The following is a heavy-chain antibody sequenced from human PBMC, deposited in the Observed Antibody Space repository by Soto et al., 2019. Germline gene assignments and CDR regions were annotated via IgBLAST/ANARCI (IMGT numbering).Heavy chain of an antibody. CDR2: IYYSGST. V-gene: IGHV4-39*01. D-gene: IGHD3-16*02. Sequence: PSETLSLTCTVSGGSISSSSYYWGWIRQPPGKGLEWIGSIYYSGSTYYNPSLKSRVTISVDTSKNQFSLKLSSVTAADTALYYCASLTGGVWGSYRQFDYWGQGTLVTVSS. CDR1: GGSISSSSYY. CDR3: ASLTGGVWGSYRQFDY. J-gene: IGHJ4*02.